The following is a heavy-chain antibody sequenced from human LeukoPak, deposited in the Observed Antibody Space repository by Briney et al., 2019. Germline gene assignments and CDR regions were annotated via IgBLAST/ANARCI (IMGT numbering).Heavy chain of an antibody. CDR2: IIPSLGIA. V-gene: IGHV1-69*02. Sequence: SVKVSCKASGGTFSSYTISWVRQAPGQGLEWMGRIIPSLGIANYAQKFQGRVTITADKSTSTAYMELSSLRSEDTALYYCARHPPPRGYSYGYGDEDYWGQGTLVTVSS. D-gene: IGHD5-18*01. CDR3: ARHPPPRGYSYGYGDEDY. CDR1: GGTFSSYT. J-gene: IGHJ4*02.